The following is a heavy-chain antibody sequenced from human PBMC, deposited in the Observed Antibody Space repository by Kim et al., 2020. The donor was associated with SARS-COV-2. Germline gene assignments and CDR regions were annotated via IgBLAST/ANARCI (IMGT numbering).Heavy chain of an antibody. V-gene: IGHV1-18*04. Sequence: ASVKVSCKASGYTFTSYGISWVRQAPGQGLEWMGWISAYNGNTNYAQKLQGRVTMTTDTSTSTAYMELRSLRSDDTAVYYCARDALFSYYYDSSAPSGYWGQGTLVTVSS. D-gene: IGHD3-22*01. CDR1: GYTFTSYG. J-gene: IGHJ4*02. CDR3: ARDALFSYYYDSSAPSGY. CDR2: ISAYNGNT.